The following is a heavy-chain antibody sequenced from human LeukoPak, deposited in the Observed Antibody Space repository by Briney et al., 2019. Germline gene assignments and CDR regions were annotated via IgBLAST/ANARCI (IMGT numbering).Heavy chain of an antibody. J-gene: IGHJ4*02. Sequence: GGSLRLSCAASGFTFSSYSMNWVRQAPGKGLEWVSSISSSSYIYYADSVKGRFTISRDNAKNSLYLQMNSLRAEDTAVYYCARDLAIFGVVINDYWGQGTLVTVSS. CDR3: ARDLAIFGVVINDY. V-gene: IGHV3-21*01. CDR2: ISSSSYI. CDR1: GFTFSSYS. D-gene: IGHD3-3*01.